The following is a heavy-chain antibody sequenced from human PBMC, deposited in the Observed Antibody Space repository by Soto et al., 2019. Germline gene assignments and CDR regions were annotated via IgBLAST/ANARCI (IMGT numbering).Heavy chain of an antibody. V-gene: IGHV4-34*01. D-gene: IGHD6-19*01. Sequence: QVQLQQGGAGLLKPSETLSLTCAVYGGSFSGYYWSWIRQPPGKGLDWIGEINHSGSTNYNPSLKSRVTISVDTSKNQFSLKLSSVTAADTAVYYCAAKWLDTPTDYWGQGTLVTVSS. CDR1: GGSFSGYY. CDR2: INHSGST. CDR3: AAKWLDTPTDY. J-gene: IGHJ4*02.